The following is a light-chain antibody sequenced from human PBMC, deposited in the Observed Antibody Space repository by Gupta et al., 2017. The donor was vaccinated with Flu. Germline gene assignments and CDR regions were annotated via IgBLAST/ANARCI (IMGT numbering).Light chain of an antibody. CDR3: QQYNDYTPS. V-gene: IGKV1-5*03. CDR1: ESIATW. Sequence: DIHMTQSPATLSASLGDRVTITCRASESIATWLAWYQQKPGKAPNLLISQATNLEAGVPLRFSGRGSGTEFTLTISNLQPDDFATYYCQQYNDYTPSFGRGTKLEI. J-gene: IGKJ2*03. CDR2: QAT.